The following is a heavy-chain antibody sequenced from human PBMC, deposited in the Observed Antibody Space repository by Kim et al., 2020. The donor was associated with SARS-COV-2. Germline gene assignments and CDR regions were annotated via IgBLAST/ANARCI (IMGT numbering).Heavy chain of an antibody. D-gene: IGHD3-16*01. Sequence: GGSLRLSCAASGFAVYRFAMNWVRQAPGKGLEWISAITNNNGKTYYQDSVKGRFTISRDESKNIVFLHMNSLRVEDTAVYYCAQDHPSPRWPTLCDWGQG. CDR2: ITNNNGKT. V-gene: IGHV3-23*01. CDR3: AQDHPSPRWPTLCD. J-gene: IGHJ1*01. CDR1: GFAVYRFA.